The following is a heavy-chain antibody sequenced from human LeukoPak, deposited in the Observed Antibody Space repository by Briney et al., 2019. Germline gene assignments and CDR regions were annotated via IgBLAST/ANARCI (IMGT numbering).Heavy chain of an antibody. CDR2: ISGSGSDI. CDR1: GFGFSDSY. J-gene: IGHJ6*03. CDR3: ARVLRYCSGGNCYSGGLGYMDV. D-gene: IGHD2-15*01. Sequence: GGSLRLSCVVSGFGFSDSYMTWIRQTPGKGLEWLAYISGSGSDIYYADSVKGRFTISRDNAKNSLFLQMNSLRAEDTAVYYCARVLRYCSGGNCYSGGLGYMDVWGKGTTVTISS. V-gene: IGHV3-11*01.